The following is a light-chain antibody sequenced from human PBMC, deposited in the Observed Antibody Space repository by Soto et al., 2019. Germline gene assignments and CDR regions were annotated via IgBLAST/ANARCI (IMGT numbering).Light chain of an antibody. CDR2: DAS. CDR3: QQYNRFSLT. Sequence: DIQMTQSPSTLSASVGDRVTIICRASQGISNLLAWYQQKPGQVPKLLIYDASTLESGVSSRFSGSGSGTEFALTISGLQPDDFASYYCQQYNRFSLTFGGGTKVEIK. CDR1: QGISNL. V-gene: IGKV1-5*02. J-gene: IGKJ4*01.